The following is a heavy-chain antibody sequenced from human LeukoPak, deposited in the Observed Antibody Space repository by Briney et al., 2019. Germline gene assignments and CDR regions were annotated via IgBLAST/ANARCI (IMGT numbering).Heavy chain of an antibody. CDR1: GGSISSYY. CDR3: ARVDDSSSWYQDWYFDL. Sequence: SETLSLTCTVSGGSISSYYWSWIRQPPGKGLEWIGYIYYSGSTNYNPSLKSRVTISVDTSKNQFSLKLSSVIAADTAVYYCARVDDSSSWYQDWYFDLWAVAPWSLSPQ. V-gene: IGHV4-59*01. J-gene: IGHJ2*01. D-gene: IGHD6-13*01. CDR2: IYYSGST.